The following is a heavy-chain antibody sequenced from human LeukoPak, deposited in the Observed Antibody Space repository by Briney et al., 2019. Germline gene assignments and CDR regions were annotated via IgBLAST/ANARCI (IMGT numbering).Heavy chain of an antibody. CDR2: INPNSGGT. CDR1: GYTFTGYY. J-gene: IGHJ3*02. D-gene: IGHD1-26*01. Sequence: GASVKVSCKASGYTFTGYYMHWVRQAPGQGLEWMGWINPNSGGTNYAQKFQGRVTMTRDTSISTAYMELSRLRSDDTAVYYCARREKSGSYAYAFDIWGQGTMVTVSS. V-gene: IGHV1-2*02. CDR3: ARREKSGSYAYAFDI.